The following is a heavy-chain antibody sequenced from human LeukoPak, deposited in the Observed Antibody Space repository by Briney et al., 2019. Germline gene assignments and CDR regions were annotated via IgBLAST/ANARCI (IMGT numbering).Heavy chain of an antibody. J-gene: IGHJ5*02. CDR1: GYTFTSYG. V-gene: IGHV1-18*01. D-gene: IGHD3-10*01. CDR3: ARGSYYYGSDNWFDP. CDR2: ISAYNGNT. Sequence: ASAKVSCKASGYTFTSYGISWVRQAPGQGLEWMGWISAYNGNTNYAQKLQGRVTMTTDTSTSTAYMELRSLRSDDTAVYYCARGSYYYGSDNWFDPWGQGTLVTVSS.